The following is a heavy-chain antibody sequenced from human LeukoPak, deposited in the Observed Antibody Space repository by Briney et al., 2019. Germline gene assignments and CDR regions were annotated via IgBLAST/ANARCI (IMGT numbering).Heavy chain of an antibody. J-gene: IGHJ4*02. D-gene: IGHD6-13*01. CDR1: GFTFSSYA. V-gene: IGHV3-23*01. CDR2: IGGSGDNT. CDR3: AKPPYSSSWARFDC. Sequence: GGSLRLSCVASGFTFSSYAMSWVRQAPGKGLEWVSTIGGSGDNTYYADSVKGRFTISRDISKNTQYLQMNSLRAEDTAVYYCAKPPYSSSWARFDCWGQGTLVTVSS.